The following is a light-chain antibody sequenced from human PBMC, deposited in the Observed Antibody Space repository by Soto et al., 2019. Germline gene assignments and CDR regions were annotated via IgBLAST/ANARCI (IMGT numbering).Light chain of an antibody. J-gene: IGKJ2*01. V-gene: IGKV3-20*01. CDR1: QSVSSSY. Sequence: EIVLTQSPGTLSLSPGERATLSYRASQSVSSSYLAWYQQKPGQAPRVLIYGASSRATGIPDRFSGSGSGTDFTLTISRLEPEDFAVYYCQQYGSSPMYTFGQGTKLEIK. CDR2: GAS. CDR3: QQYGSSPMYT.